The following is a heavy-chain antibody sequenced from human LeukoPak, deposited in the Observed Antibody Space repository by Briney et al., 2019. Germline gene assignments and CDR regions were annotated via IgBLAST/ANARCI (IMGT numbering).Heavy chain of an antibody. V-gene: IGHV1-2*02. Sequence: ASVKVSCKASGYTFTDYYMHWVRQAPGQGLEWMGWINPNNGGTNYAQNFQGRVTMTRDASISTAYMELSRLRSDDTAMYYCAISPPWAGYCPIFDSWGQGTLVTVSS. CDR2: INPNNGGT. D-gene: IGHD2-8*02. J-gene: IGHJ4*02. CDR3: AISPPWAGYCPIFDS. CDR1: GYTFTDYY.